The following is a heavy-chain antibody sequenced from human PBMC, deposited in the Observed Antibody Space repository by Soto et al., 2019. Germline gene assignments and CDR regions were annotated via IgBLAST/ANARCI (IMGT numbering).Heavy chain of an antibody. CDR1: GGTFSSYA. J-gene: IGHJ6*02. D-gene: IGHD6-13*01. V-gene: IGHV1-69*06. CDR2: IIPIFGTA. Sequence: QVQLVQSGAEVKKPGSSVKVSCKASGGTFSSYAISWVRQAPGQGLEWMGGIIPIFGTANYAQKFQGRVTINADKSTSTAYMGLSSLGSEDAAVYYCARSDSSSWDPTPGYYYYGMDVWGQGTTVTVSS. CDR3: ARSDSSSWDPTPGYYYYGMDV.